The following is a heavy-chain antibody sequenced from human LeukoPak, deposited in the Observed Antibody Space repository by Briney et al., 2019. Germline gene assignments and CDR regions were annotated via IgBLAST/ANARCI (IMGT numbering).Heavy chain of an antibody. CDR3: ARAASLSKIFDY. CDR2: INHSGST. Sequence: SETLSLTGAVYGGSFSGYYWSWIRQPPGKGLEWIGEINHSGSTNYNPSLKSRVTISVDTSKNQFSLKLSSVTAADTAVYYCARAASLSKIFDYWGQGTLVTVSS. V-gene: IGHV4-34*01. CDR1: GGSFSGYY. J-gene: IGHJ4*02.